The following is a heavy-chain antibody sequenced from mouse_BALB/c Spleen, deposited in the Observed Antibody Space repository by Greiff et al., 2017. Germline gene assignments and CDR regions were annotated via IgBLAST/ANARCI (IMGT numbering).Heavy chain of an antibody. CDR3: ARTGTADY. V-gene: IGHV1-80*01. CDR1: GYAFSSYW. J-gene: IGHJ2*01. CDR2: IYPGDGDT. D-gene: IGHD4-1*01. Sequence: VQLQQSGAELVRPGSSVKISCKASGYAFSSYWMNWVKQRPGQGLEWIGQIYPGDGDTNYNGKFKGKATLTADKSSSTAYMQLSSQTSEDSAVYFCARTGTADYWGQGTTLTVSS.